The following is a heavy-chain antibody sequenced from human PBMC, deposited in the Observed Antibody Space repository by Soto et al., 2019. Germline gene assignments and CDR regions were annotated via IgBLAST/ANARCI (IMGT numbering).Heavy chain of an antibody. CDR2: ISAYNGNT. CDR1: GYTFTSYG. Sequence: ASVKVSCKASGYTFTSYGISWVRQAPGQGLEWMGWISAYNGNTNYAQKLQGRVTMTTDTSTSTAYMELRSLRSDDTAVYYCGRVRPLSRSSSCLTSFDYWGQGTLVPVSS. D-gene: IGHD6-13*01. V-gene: IGHV1-18*01. J-gene: IGHJ4*02. CDR3: GRVRPLSRSSSCLTSFDY.